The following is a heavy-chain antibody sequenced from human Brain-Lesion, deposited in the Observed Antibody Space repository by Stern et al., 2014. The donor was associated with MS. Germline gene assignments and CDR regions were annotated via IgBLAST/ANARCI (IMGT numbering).Heavy chain of an antibody. D-gene: IGHD2-21*01. J-gene: IGHJ3*02. V-gene: IGHV4-31*03. CDR3: AAIGPRMEGACFDI. CDR1: GAPVSSGGYY. CDR2: IHHTGAT. Sequence: VHLVESGPGLVKPSQTLSLSCTVSGAPVSSGGYYRTWIRQLPGKGLERVGYIHHTGATFYNPSLKSRVARAVDTSENQFSLKLTSVTAADTAVYYCAAIGPRMEGACFDIWGQGTMVTVSS.